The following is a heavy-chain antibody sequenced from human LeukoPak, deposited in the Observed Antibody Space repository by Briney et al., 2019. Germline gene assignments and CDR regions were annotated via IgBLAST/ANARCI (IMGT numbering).Heavy chain of an antibody. V-gene: IGHV3-23*01. CDR1: GFTFSSYA. Sequence: GGSLSLSCAASGFTFSSYAMSWVRQAPGKGLEWVSLISGSGAITYYADSVKGRITISRDNSKNTLFLHMNSLRAEDTAIYYCAKRGAVAGLYYFDYWGQGTLVTVSS. D-gene: IGHD6-13*01. J-gene: IGHJ4*02. CDR2: ISGSGAIT. CDR3: AKRGAVAGLYYFDY.